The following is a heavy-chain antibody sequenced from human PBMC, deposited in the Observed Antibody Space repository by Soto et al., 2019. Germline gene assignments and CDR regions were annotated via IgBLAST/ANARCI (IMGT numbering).Heavy chain of an antibody. CDR3: ARHRSDYDILTGYPGY. D-gene: IGHD3-9*01. CDR2: IYYSGST. CDR1: GGSISSSSYY. V-gene: IGHV4-39*01. Sequence: PSETLSLTCTVSGGSISSSSYYWGWIRQPPGKGLEWIGSIYYSGSTYYNPSLKSRVTISVDTSKNQFSLKLSSVTAADTAVYYCARHRSDYDILTGYPGYWGQGTLVTVSS. J-gene: IGHJ4*02.